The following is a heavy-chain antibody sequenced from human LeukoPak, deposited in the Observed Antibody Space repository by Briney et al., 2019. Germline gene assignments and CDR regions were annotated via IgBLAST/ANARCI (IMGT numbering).Heavy chain of an antibody. CDR2: IRSNTFGGST. Sequence: GGYLRLSCTASGFSFGDYAMTWVRQAPGKGLELLGFIRSNTFGGSTEYAASVQGRFTISRDDSKSVAYLEMNSLKTEDTAVYFCSRGANGIAATGRSEDYWGQGTRVIVTS. J-gene: IGHJ4*02. D-gene: IGHD6-13*01. V-gene: IGHV3-49*04. CDR3: SRGANGIAATGRSEDY. CDR1: GFSFGDYA.